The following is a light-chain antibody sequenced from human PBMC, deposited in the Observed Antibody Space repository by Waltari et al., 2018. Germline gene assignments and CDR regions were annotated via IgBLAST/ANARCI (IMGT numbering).Light chain of an antibody. V-gene: IGLV4-69*01. CDR3: QTGGHGTWV. CDR1: SGHSSNA. J-gene: IGLJ3*02. CDR2: VNSDGSH. Sequence: QLVLTQSPSASASLGASVKLTCTLSSGHSSNAVAWHQQQPEKGPRYLMKVNSDGSHSKGDDIPDRFSGSSSGAERYLTISSRQSEDEADYYCQTGGHGTWVFGGGTKLTVL.